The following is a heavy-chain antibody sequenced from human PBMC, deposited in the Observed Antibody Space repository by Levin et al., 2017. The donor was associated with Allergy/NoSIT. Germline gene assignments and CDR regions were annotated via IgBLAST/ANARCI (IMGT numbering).Heavy chain of an antibody. CDR1: GFTFSSYS. D-gene: IGHD5-12*01. Sequence: GGSLRLSCAASGFTFSSYSMNWVRQAPGKGLEWVSSISSSSSYIYYADSVKGRFTISRDNAKNSLYLQMNSLRAEDTAVYYCARDSGYDYTPLGYWGQGTLVTVSS. CDR2: ISSSSSYI. CDR3: ARDSGYDYTPLGY. J-gene: IGHJ4*02. V-gene: IGHV3-21*01.